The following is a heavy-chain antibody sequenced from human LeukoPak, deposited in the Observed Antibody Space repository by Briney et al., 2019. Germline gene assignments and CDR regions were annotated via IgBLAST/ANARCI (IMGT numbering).Heavy chain of an antibody. CDR2: ISSSSSTI. CDR3: ARDLGVVVIEGYFDY. CDR1: GFTFSSYS. V-gene: IGHV3-48*04. D-gene: IGHD2-21*01. Sequence: GGSLRLSCAASGFTFSSYSMNWVRQAPGKGLEWVSYISSSSSTIYYADSVKGRFTISRDNAKNSLYLQMNSLRAEDTAVYYCARDLGVVVIEGYFDYWGQGTLVTVSS. J-gene: IGHJ4*02.